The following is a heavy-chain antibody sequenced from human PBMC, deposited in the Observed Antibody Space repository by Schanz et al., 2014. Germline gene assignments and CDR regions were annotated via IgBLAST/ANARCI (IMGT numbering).Heavy chain of an antibody. CDR3: AGTYCSSTSCYTGYYYMDI. V-gene: IGHV1-18*01. J-gene: IGHJ6*03. CDR2: IRPDNGHT. D-gene: IGHD2-2*02. CDR1: GYTFTDYG. Sequence: QVQLVQSGGEMKKPGASVKVSCKASGYTFTDYGLSWVRQAPGQGLEWLGWIRPDNGHTTYSQKVRDRVIFTTDTSANTAYMELRSLRSDDTAVYYCAGTYCSSTSCYTGYYYMDIWGKGTTVTVSS.